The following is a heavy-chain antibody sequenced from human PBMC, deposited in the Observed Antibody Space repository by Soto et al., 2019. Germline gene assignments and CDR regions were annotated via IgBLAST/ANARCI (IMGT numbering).Heavy chain of an antibody. D-gene: IGHD6-6*01. CDR3: ARGESIGDV. CDR2: SSAYNGNT. V-gene: IGHV1-18*01. J-gene: IGHJ6*02. CDR1: GYTFTSYG. Sequence: QVQLVQSGAEVKKPGAAVKVSCKASGYTFTSYGISWVRQAPGQGLEWMGWSSAYNGNTNHAQKLQGRVTMTTDTSTRTACMGLRSLRSADTAVYYCARGESIGDVGAQGTTVTVSS.